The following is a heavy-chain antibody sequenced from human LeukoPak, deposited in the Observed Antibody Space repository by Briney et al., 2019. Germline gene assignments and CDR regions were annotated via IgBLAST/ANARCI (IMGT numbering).Heavy chain of an antibody. CDR2: INAGNGNT. Sequence: ASVKVSCKASGYTFTGYAMHWVRQAPGQRLEWMGWINAGNGNTKYSQKFQGRVTITRDTSASTAYMELSSLRSEDTAVYYCAREWKWQQLVPGYWGQGTLVTVSS. CDR1: GYTFTGYA. J-gene: IGHJ4*02. V-gene: IGHV1-3*01. CDR3: AREWKWQQLVPGY. D-gene: IGHD6-13*01.